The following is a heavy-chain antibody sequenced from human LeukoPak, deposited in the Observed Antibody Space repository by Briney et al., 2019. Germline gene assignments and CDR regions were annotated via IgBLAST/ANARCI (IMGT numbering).Heavy chain of an antibody. Sequence: GGSLRLSCAASGFTFSSYAMSWVRQAPGKGLEWVSGISGSGGNTDYADSVKGRFTISRDNSKNTLYLQMNSLRAEDTAVYYCARDLGWLLLDYWGQGTLVTVSS. CDR1: GFTFSSYA. D-gene: IGHD2-15*01. V-gene: IGHV3-23*01. J-gene: IGHJ4*02. CDR3: ARDLGWLLLDY. CDR2: ISGSGGNT.